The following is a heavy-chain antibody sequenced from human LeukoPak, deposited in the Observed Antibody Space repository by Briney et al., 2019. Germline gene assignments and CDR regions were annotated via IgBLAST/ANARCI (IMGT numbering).Heavy chain of an antibody. J-gene: IGHJ5*02. D-gene: IGHD3-10*01. CDR3: AGSRGSNWFDP. Sequence: GGSLRLSCAASGFTFSNYWMHWVRQAPGRGLVWVSRSNADGSNTNYADSVKGRFTISRDNAKNTLYLQMNSLRADDTAVYYCAGSRGSNWFDPWGQGTLVTVSS. CDR1: GFTFSNYW. V-gene: IGHV3-74*01. CDR2: SNADGSNT.